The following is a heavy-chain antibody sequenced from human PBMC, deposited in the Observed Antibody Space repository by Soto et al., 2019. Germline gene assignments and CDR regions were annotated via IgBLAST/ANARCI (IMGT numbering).Heavy chain of an antibody. V-gene: IGHV3-21*01. J-gene: IGHJ6*02. CDR1: GFTFSSYS. CDR3: AREDWSGSLPLYYYGMDV. CDR2: ISSSSSYI. Sequence: EVQLVESGGGLVKPGGSLRLSCAASGFTFSSYSMNWVRQAPGKGLEWVSSISSSSSYIYYADSVKGRFTISRDNAKNSLYLQMNSLRAEDTAVYYCAREDWSGSLPLYYYGMDVWGQGTTVTVSS. D-gene: IGHD3-10*01.